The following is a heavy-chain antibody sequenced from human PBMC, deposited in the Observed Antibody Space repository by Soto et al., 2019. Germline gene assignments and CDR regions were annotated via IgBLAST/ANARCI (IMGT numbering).Heavy chain of an antibody. J-gene: IGHJ6*04. D-gene: IGHD3-3*01. CDR3: ARIPGWSAQLPRARVLYYGMYG. V-gene: IGHV2-70*01. CDR1: GFALSTSGMC. Sequence: SGPTLVNPTQTLTLTCTFSGFALSTSGMCVSWIRQPPGKSLEWLALIDWDDDKYYSTSLRTRLTISKDTSKNQVVLTMTNMDPVDTATYSCARIPGWSAQLPRARVLYYGMYGWGKRTTVT. CDR2: IDWDDDK.